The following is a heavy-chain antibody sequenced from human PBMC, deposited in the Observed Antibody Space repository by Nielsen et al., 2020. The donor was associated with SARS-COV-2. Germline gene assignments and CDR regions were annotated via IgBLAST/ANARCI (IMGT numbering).Heavy chain of an antibody. D-gene: IGHD2-8*01. CDR1: GYSFTSHY. J-gene: IGHJ6*03. Sequence: ASVKVSCKASGYSFTSHYIVWVRRAPGQGPEWLGIINPSDGNAKYAQKLQGRVTSDTSTTTIYMEVSDLTSEDTAVYYCARSSEVRNRYCSSGVCRGIFYHMDVWGRGTTVAVSS. CDR3: ARSSEVRNRYCSSGVCRGIFYHMDV. V-gene: IGHV1-46*04. CDR2: INPSDGNA.